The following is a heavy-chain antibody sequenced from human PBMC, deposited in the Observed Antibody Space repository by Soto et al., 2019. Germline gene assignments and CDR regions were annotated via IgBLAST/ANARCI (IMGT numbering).Heavy chain of an antibody. CDR3: VRERGLSSFYGMDV. J-gene: IGHJ6*02. CDR2: ISSSSTHI. CDR1: GFTLSSYS. V-gene: IGHV3-21*01. D-gene: IGHD2-21*02. Sequence: GGSLRLSCAASGFTLSSYSMNWVRQASGKGMEWVASISSSSTHIYYADSVKGRFTTSRDNARNSLYLQMNSLRAEDTAVYYCVRERGLSSFYGMDVWGQETTVTVSS.